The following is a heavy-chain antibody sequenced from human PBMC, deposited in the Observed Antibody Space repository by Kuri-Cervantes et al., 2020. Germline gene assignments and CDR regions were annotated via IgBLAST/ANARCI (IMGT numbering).Heavy chain of an antibody. V-gene: IGHV4-30-4*01. D-gene: IGHD1-26*01. Sequence: SETLSLTCTVSGGSISSGDYYWSWIRQPPGKGLEWIGYIYYSGSTYYNPSLKSRVTISVDTSKNQFSLKLSSVTAADTAVYYCASFSLIVGASGSGYWFDPWGQGTLVTVSS. J-gene: IGHJ5*02. CDR1: GGSISSGDYY. CDR3: ASFSLIVGASGSGYWFDP. CDR2: IYYSGST.